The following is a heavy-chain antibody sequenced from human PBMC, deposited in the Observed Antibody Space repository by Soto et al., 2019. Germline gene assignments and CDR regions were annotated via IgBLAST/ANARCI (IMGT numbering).Heavy chain of an antibody. CDR1: GFTVSSNY. V-gene: IGHV3-66*01. D-gene: IGHD1-26*01. J-gene: IGHJ3*02. Sequence: EVQLVESGGGLVQPGGSLRLSCAASGFTVSSNYMSWVRQAPGKGLEWVSVIYSGGSTDYADSVKGSFTISRDNAKNTLYLQMNSLRAEDTAVYYCCSDTSPHAFDIWGQGTMVTVSS. CDR3: CSDTSPHAFDI. CDR2: IYSGGST.